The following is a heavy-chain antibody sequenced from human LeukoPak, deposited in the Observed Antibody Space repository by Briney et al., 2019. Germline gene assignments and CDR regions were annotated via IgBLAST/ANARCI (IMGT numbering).Heavy chain of an antibody. V-gene: IGHV4-38-2*02. CDR1: GYSISSGFF. J-gene: IGHJ4*02. D-gene: IGHD1-26*01. CDR2: IYHSGST. CDR3: ARASRVGAPTTDFHY. Sequence: SETLSLTCTVSGYSISSGFFWGWIRQPPGKGLQWIGSIYHSGSTYYNPSLKSGVTISVDTSKYLFSLNLTSVTAADTAVYYCARASRVGAPTTDFHYWGQGTLVTVSS.